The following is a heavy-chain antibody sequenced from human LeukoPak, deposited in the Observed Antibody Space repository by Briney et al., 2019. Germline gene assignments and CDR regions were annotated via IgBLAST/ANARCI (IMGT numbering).Heavy chain of an antibody. CDR3: ARVRATFSPRFDN. V-gene: IGHV3-74*01. CDR1: GFTFSSYW. J-gene: IGHJ4*02. D-gene: IGHD5-12*01. CDR2: IYNDGSIT. Sequence: PGGALTLSCAASGFTFSSYWMHWVRQAPGKGPMWVSRIYNDGSITNYADSVKGRFTISRDDAKNTLYLQMNSLRAEDTAVYYCARVRATFSPRFDNWGQGTLVTVSS.